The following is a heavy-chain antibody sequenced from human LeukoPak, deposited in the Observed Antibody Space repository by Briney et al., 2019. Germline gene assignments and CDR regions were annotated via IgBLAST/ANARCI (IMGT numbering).Heavy chain of an antibody. D-gene: IGHD3-3*01. V-gene: IGHV3-66*02. J-gene: IGHJ6*02. Sequence: PGGSLRLSCAASGLTVSSNYMNWVRQAPGKGLEWVSALYIGGNTYYADSVRGRFTISRDNSKNTLYLQMNSLRAEDTAVYYCARVGDYDFWSGRMDVWAKGPRSPSP. CDR2: LYIGGNT. CDR3: ARVGDYDFWSGRMDV. CDR1: GLTVSSNY.